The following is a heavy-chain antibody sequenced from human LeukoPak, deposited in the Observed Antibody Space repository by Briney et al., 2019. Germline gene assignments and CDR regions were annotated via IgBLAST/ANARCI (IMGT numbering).Heavy chain of an antibody. V-gene: IGHV4-31*03. J-gene: IGHJ5*02. Sequence: SETLSLTCTASGASITTGAHFWVWIRQLPGQSLEFIGYIHYRGSTFYNPSLATRVTISLDTSADQFSLSLSSVTAADTAVYYCARGATYNERNGLFDPWGQGTLVTVSS. CDR3: ARGATYNERNGLFDP. CDR2: IHYRGST. CDR1: GASITTGAHF. D-gene: IGHD2-8*01.